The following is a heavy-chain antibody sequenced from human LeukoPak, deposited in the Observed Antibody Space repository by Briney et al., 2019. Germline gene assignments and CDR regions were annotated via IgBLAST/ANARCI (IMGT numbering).Heavy chain of an antibody. J-gene: IGHJ5*02. CDR3: ARVKGMDDILTGFDP. Sequence: SETLSLTCTVSGGSISSGGYYWSWIRQHSGKGLEWIGYIYYSGSTYYNPSLKSRVTISVDTSKNQFSLKLSSVTAADTAVYYCARVKGMDDILTGFDPWGQGTLVTVSS. V-gene: IGHV4-31*03. CDR2: IYYSGST. D-gene: IGHD3-9*01. CDR1: GGSISSGGYY.